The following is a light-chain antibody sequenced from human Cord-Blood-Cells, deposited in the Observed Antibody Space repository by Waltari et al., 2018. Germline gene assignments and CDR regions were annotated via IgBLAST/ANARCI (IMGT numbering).Light chain of an antibody. J-gene: IGLJ2*01. CDR2: DVS. V-gene: IGLV2-11*01. CDR3: CSCAASYVL. CDR1: SSDVGGYNY. Sequence: SALTQPRSVSGSPGQAVTISCPGTSSDVGGYNYVSWYQQHPGNGPKLMIYDVSKRPAGGPERCAGSKADNTASLTFSGRQAEDDADYPCCSCAASYVLVGGGTMLTVV.